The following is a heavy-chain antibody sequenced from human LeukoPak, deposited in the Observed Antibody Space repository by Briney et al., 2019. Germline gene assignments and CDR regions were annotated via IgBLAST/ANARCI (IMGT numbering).Heavy chain of an antibody. CDR1: GASISNYY. J-gene: IGHJ4*02. V-gene: IGHV4-59*01. Sequence: SETLSLTCTVSGASISNYYWSWIRQPPGKRLEWIGYIYYSGNTKYIPSLKSRITISVDTSKNQFSLSLSSVTAADTAVYYCATYDYSNYGGGIFDYWGQGTRVTVSS. CDR3: ATYDYSNYGGGIFDY. CDR2: IYYSGNT. D-gene: IGHD4-11*01.